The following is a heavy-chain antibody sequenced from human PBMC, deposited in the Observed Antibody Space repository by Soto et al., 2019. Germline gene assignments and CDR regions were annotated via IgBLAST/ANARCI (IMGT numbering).Heavy chain of an antibody. J-gene: IGHJ4*02. CDR1: GFTFSNYW. Sequence: HPGGSLRLSCAASGFTFSNYWMHWVRQAPGKGLVWVSRINSDGSSTRYADSVKGRFTISRDNSKNTLYLQMNSLRSEDTAVYYCARGSGYYYWDEHWGQGTLVTVPS. CDR2: INSDGSST. CDR3: ARGSGYYYWDEH. D-gene: IGHD3-22*01. V-gene: IGHV3-74*01.